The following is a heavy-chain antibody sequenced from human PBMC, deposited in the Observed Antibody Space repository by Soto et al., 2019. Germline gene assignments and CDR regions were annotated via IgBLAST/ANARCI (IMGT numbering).Heavy chain of an antibody. J-gene: IGHJ4*02. CDR1: GGTFSSYA. Sequence: ASVKVSCKASGGTFSSYAISWVRQAPGQGLEWMGWISAYNGNTNYAQKLQGRVTMTTDTSTSTAYMELRSLRSDDTAVYYCARSSGQWLSDYWGQGTLVTVSS. CDR2: ISAYNGNT. CDR3: ARSSGQWLSDY. D-gene: IGHD6-19*01. V-gene: IGHV1-18*01.